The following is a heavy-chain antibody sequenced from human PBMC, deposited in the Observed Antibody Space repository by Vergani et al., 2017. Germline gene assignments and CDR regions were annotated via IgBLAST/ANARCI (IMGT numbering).Heavy chain of an antibody. D-gene: IGHD2-15*01. CDR2: IYYSGST. CDR3: ARGPYCSGGSCYYNWFDP. J-gene: IGHJ5*02. Sequence: QVQLQESGPGLVKPSETLSLTCTVSGGSISSYYWSWIRQPPGKGLEWVGYIYYSGSTNYNPSLKSRVTISVDTSKKQFSLKLSSVTAADTAVYYCARGPYCSGGSCYYNWFDPWGQGTLVTVSS. V-gene: IGHV4-59*01. CDR1: GGSISSYY.